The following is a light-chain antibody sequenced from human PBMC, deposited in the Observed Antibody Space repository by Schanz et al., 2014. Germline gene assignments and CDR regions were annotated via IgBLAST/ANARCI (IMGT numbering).Light chain of an antibody. V-gene: IGLV1-47*02. CDR3: GAWDDNLRGFV. CDR1: LSNIANNY. J-gene: IGLJ2*01. CDR2: NND. Sequence: QSVLTQPPSTSGTPGQRVTFSCSGSLSNIANNYVSWYRQFPGTAPQVVIYNNDQRPSGVPDRFSGANSGTSASLAISGLRSEDEATYYCGAWDDNLRGFVFGGGTKLTVL.